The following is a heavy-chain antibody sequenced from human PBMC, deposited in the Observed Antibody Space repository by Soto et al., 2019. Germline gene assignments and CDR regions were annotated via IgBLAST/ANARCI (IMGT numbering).Heavy chain of an antibody. CDR2: ISGSGGSS. CDR1: GFTFSSYA. V-gene: IGHV3-23*01. J-gene: IGHJ3*02. D-gene: IGHD3-22*01. Sequence: EVQLLESGGGLVQPGGSLRLSCAASGFTFSSYAMSWVRQAPGKGLEWVSAISGSGGSSYYADSVKGRFTISRDNSKNRLYLQMHSLRAEDTAVYYCAKDGKGSGYYYGGAFDIWGQGTMLSVSS. CDR3: AKDGKGSGYYYGGAFDI.